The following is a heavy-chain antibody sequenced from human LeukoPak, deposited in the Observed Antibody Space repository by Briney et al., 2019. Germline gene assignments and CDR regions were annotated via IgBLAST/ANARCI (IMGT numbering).Heavy chain of an antibody. D-gene: IGHD2-15*01. V-gene: IGHV7-4-1*02. CDR3: ARDVGYCSGGSCYGRGIWFDP. Sequence: ASVKVSCKASGGTFSSYAISWVRQAPGQGLEWMGWINTNTGNPTYAQGFTGRFVFSLDTSVSTAYLQISSLKAEDTAVYYCARDVGYCSGGSCYGRGIWFDPWGQGTLVTVSS. CDR2: INTNTGNP. J-gene: IGHJ5*02. CDR1: GGTFSSYA.